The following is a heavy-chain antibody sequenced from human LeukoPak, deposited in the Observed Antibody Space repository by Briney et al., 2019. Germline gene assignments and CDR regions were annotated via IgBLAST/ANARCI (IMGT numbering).Heavy chain of an antibody. D-gene: IGHD4-17*01. CDR1: GGTFSSYA. CDR2: IIPIFGTA. V-gene: IGHV1-69*05. Sequence: SVKVSCKASGGTFSSYAISWERQAPGQGLEWMGGIIPIFGTANYAQKFQGRVTITTDESTSTAYMELSSLRSEDTAVYYCARWKSYGDYEDYFDYWGQGTLVTVSS. J-gene: IGHJ4*02. CDR3: ARWKSYGDYEDYFDY.